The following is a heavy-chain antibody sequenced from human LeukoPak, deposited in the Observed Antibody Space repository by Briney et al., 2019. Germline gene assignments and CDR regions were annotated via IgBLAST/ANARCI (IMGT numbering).Heavy chain of an antibody. J-gene: IGHJ1*01. V-gene: IGHV1-69*05. CDR3: ASSPIYSGSYYGYFQH. Sequence: SVKVSCKASGGTFSSYAISWVRQAPGQGLGWMGRIIPIFGTANYAQKFQGRVTITTDESTSTAYMELSSLRSEDTAVYYCASSPIYSGSYYGYFQHWGRHPGHRLL. CDR1: GGTFSSYA. CDR2: IIPIFGTA. D-gene: IGHD1-26*01.